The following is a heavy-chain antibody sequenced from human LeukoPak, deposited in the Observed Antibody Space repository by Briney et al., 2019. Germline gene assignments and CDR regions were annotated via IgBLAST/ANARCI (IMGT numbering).Heavy chain of an antibody. CDR2: IYHSGST. Sequence: SETLSLTCTVSGYSISSGYYWGWIRQPPGKGLEWIGSIYHSGSTYYNPSFKSRVTISVDTSKNQFSLKLSSVTAADTAVYYCASLVGAIDYWGQGTLVTVSS. J-gene: IGHJ4*02. D-gene: IGHD1-26*01. CDR1: GYSISSGYY. CDR3: ASLVGAIDY. V-gene: IGHV4-38-2*02.